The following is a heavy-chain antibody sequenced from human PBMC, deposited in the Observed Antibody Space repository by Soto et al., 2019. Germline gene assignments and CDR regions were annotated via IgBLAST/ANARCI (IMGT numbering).Heavy chain of an antibody. V-gene: IGHV3-30-3*01. CDR1: GFTFSSYA. Sequence: GGSLRLSCAPSGFTFSSYAMHWVRQAPGKGLEWVAVISYDGSNKYYADSVKGRFTISRDNSKNTLYLQMNSLRAEDTAVYYCARDLRDGYNSVYYGMDVWGQGTTVTVSS. J-gene: IGHJ6*02. D-gene: IGHD5-12*01. CDR3: ARDLRDGYNSVYYGMDV. CDR2: ISYDGSNK.